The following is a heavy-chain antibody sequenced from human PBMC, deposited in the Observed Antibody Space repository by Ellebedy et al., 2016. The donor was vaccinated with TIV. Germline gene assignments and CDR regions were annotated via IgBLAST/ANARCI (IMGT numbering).Heavy chain of an antibody. CDR3: ARDSQSYYGSGSFDP. D-gene: IGHD3-10*01. V-gene: IGHV4-59*01. CDR2: IYYSGST. CDR1: GGFISTYY. Sequence: SETLSLTCTVSGGFISTYYWSWIRQHPGKGLEWIGYIYYSGSTYYNPSLKSRVTISVDTSKNQFSLKLNSVTAADTAMYYCARDSQSYYGSGSFDPWGQGTLVTVPS. J-gene: IGHJ5*02.